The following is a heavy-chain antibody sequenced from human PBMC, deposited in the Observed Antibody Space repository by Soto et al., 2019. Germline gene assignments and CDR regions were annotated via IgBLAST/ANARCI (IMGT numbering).Heavy chain of an antibody. D-gene: IGHD3-22*01. CDR1: GFTFSIYS. CDR3: ARDQLYYNDISGRPLNAFDV. V-gene: IGHV3-48*01. Sequence: GGSLRLSCAASGFTFSIYSMNWVRQAPGKGLECVSYIMPGSSTKYYADSVKGRFTISRDNAKNSLYLQMNSLRAEDTAVYYCARDQLYYNDISGRPLNAFDVWGQGTMVTVSS. CDR2: IMPGSSTK. J-gene: IGHJ3*01.